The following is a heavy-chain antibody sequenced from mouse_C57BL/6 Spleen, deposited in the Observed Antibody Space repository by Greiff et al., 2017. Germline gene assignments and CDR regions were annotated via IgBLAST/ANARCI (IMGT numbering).Heavy chain of an antibody. CDR3: ARGGNPYYSNYGAFDY. D-gene: IGHD2-5*01. V-gene: IGHV1-81*01. CDR2: IYPRSGNT. CDR1: GYTFTSYG. Sequence: VQLQQSGAELARPGASVKLSCKASGYTFTSYGISWVKQRTGQGLEWIGEIYPRSGNTYYNEKFKGKATLTADKSSSTAYMELRSLTSEDSAVYFCARGGNPYYSNYGAFDYWGQGTTLTVSS. J-gene: IGHJ2*01.